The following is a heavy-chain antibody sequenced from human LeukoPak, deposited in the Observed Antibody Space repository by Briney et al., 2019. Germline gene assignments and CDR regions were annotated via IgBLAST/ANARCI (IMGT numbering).Heavy chain of an antibody. D-gene: IGHD6-13*01. CDR3: ARGLSIAAAGTGYAFDI. Sequence: SETLSLTCAVYGGSFSDSYWSWIRKPPGKGLECIGEINHSGGTKYNPSLKSRVTISVDTSKNQFSLKLSSVIAADTAVYYCARGLSIAAAGTGYAFDIWGQGTMVTVSS. CDR2: INHSGGT. CDR1: GGSFSDSY. V-gene: IGHV4-34*01. J-gene: IGHJ3*02.